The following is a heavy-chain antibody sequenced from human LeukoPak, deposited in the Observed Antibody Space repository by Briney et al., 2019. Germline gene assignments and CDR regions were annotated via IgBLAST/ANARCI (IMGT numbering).Heavy chain of an antibody. CDR3: ARPREVASPFAFDI. Sequence: ASVKVSCKASGYTFTGYYMQWVRQAHGQGLEWMGWINPNSGGTGYAQKVQGRVTMTRNTSISTAYMELSSLRSEDTAVYYCARPREVASPFAFDIWGQGTMDSVSS. CDR1: GYTFTGYY. V-gene: IGHV1-2*02. CDR2: INPNSGGT. J-gene: IGHJ3*02. D-gene: IGHD2-15*01.